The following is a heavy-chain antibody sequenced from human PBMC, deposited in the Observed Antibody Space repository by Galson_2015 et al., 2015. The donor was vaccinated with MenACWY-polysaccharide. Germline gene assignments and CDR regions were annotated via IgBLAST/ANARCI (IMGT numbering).Heavy chain of an antibody. J-gene: IGHJ3*01. Sequence: WSWIRQPAGKGLEWIGRISTSGSTTYNPSLNSRVTMSIDESNNQVSLRLTSVTAADTAVYFCARVEYNGYESHLKYWGQGTMVTVSS. CDR3: ARVEYNGYESHLKY. V-gene: IGHV4-4*07. CDR2: ISTSGST. D-gene: IGHD5-12*01.